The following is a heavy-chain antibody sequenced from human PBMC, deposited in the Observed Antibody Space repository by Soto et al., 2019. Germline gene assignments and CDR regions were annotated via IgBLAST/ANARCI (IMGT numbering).Heavy chain of an antibody. Sequence: ASVKVSCKASGGTFSSYAISWVRQAPGQGLEWMGGIIPIFGTANYAQKFQGRVTITADESTSTAYMELSSLRSEDTAVYYCARGSVGTIFGVVDYYGMDVWGQGTTVTVSS. CDR1: GGTFSSYA. CDR3: ARGSVGTIFGVVDYYGMDV. CDR2: IIPIFGTA. J-gene: IGHJ6*02. V-gene: IGHV1-69*13. D-gene: IGHD3-3*01.